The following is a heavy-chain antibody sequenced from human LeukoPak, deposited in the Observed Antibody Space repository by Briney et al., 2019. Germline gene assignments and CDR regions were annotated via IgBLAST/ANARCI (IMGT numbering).Heavy chain of an antibody. CDR1: GGSISSYY. Sequence: SETLSLTCTVSGGSISSYYWSWVRQPPGKGLEWIGYIYYSGSTNYNPSLKRRVPMSVDPSKNQFSLKLSSVTAADTAVYYCVRGGIVGTTARIPLFACCGQGTLVTVYS. CDR3: VRGGIVGTTARIPLFAC. J-gene: IGHJ4*02. V-gene: IGHV4-59*01. D-gene: IGHD1-26*01. CDR2: IYYSGST.